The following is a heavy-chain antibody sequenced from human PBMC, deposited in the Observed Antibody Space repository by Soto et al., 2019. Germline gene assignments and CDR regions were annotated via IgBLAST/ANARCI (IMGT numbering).Heavy chain of an antibody. CDR3: ARVRLYCSSTICPGNDYYYFLYF. J-gene: IGHJ6*03. V-gene: IGHV3-48*01. CDR2: ISSSSSTI. CDR1: GFTFSSYS. Sequence: GGSLRLSCAASGFTFSSYSMNWVRQAPGKGLERVSYISSSSSTIYYADSVKGRFTISRDNAKNSLYLQMNSLRAEDTAVYYCARVRLYCSSTICPGNDYYYFLYFRRKGTSDIGSS. D-gene: IGHD2-2*01.